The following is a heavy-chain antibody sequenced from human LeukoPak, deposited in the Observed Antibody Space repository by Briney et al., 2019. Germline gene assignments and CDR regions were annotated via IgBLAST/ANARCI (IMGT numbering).Heavy chain of an antibody. Sequence: SETLSLTCNVSGGSISGYHWSWIRQPPGKGLEWLGNIYYSGSSNYNPSLKSRVTMSADTSKNQFSLKLSSVTAADTAVYYCARVPRSYYYYYMDVWGKGTTVTVSS. J-gene: IGHJ6*03. V-gene: IGHV4-59*01. CDR1: GGSISGYH. CDR3: ARVPRSYYYYYMDV. CDR2: IYYSGSS.